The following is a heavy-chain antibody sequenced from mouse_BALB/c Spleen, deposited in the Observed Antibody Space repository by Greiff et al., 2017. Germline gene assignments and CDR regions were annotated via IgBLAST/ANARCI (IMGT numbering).Heavy chain of an antibody. D-gene: IGHD2-4*01. V-gene: IGHV2-6-4*01. CDR2: IWGGGST. J-gene: IGHJ3*02. CDR3: ARNWYDYDEGPGY. Sequence: VKLVESGPGLVAPSQSLSITCTVSGFSLSRYSVHWVRQPPGKGLEWLGMIWGGGSTDYNSALKSRLSISKDNSKSQVFLKMNSLQTDDTAMYYCARNWYDYDEGPGYWGQGTLVTVSA. CDR1: GFSLSRYS.